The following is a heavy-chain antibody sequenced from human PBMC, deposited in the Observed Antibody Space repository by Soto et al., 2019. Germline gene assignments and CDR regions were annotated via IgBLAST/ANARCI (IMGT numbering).Heavy chain of an antibody. D-gene: IGHD2-15*01. CDR2: IIPIFGTA. V-gene: IGHV1-69*13. Sequence: SVKVSCKASGCTFSSYAISWVRQAPGQGLEWMGGIIPIFGTANYAQKFQGRVTITADESTSTAYMELSSLRSEDTAVYYCARSRSEGFYYYGMDVWGQGTTVTVSS. CDR3: ARSRSEGFYYYGMDV. CDR1: GCTFSSYA. J-gene: IGHJ6*02.